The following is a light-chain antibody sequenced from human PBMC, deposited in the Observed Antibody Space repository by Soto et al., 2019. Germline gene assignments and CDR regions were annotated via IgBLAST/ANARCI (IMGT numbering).Light chain of an antibody. V-gene: IGLV2-8*01. Sequence: QSALTQPPSASGSPGQSVTISCTGTSSDVGGYNYVSWFQLHPGEAPKLMIHEVTKRPSGVPDRISGSKSGNTASLTVSGLQAEDEADYYCSSYADRNKFLFGGGTKLTVL. CDR1: SSDVGGYNY. J-gene: IGLJ3*02. CDR2: EVT. CDR3: SSYADRNKFL.